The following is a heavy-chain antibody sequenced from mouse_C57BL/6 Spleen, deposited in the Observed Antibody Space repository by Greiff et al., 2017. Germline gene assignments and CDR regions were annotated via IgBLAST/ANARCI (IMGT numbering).Heavy chain of an antibody. J-gene: IGHJ4*01. V-gene: IGHV5-17*01. CDR2: ISSGSSTI. Sequence: EVMLVESGGGLVKPGGSLKLSCAASGFTFSDYGMHWVRQAPEKGLEWVAYISSGSSTIYYADTVKGRFTISRDNAKNTLFLQMTSLRSEDTAMYYCARPYYSNYGYAMDYWGQGTSVTVSS. CDR1: GFTFSDYG. D-gene: IGHD2-5*01. CDR3: ARPYYSNYGYAMDY.